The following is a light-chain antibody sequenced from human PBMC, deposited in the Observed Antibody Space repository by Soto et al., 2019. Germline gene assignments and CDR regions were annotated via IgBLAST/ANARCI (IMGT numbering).Light chain of an antibody. CDR3: QSYDRGLSASV. J-gene: IGLJ3*02. Sequence: QSVLTQPPSVSGAPGQRVTISCTGSSSNIGAGKYVHWYQQLPGRAPKLLIYGDTNRPSGVPDRFSASKSGTSASLAITGLQAEDEADYHCQSYDRGLSASVFGGVTKLTVL. CDR1: SSNIGAGKY. CDR2: GDT. V-gene: IGLV1-40*01.